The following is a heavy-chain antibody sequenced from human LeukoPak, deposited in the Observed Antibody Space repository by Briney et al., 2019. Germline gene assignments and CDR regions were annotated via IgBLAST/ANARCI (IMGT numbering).Heavy chain of an antibody. CDR2: ISGSEGGT. V-gene: IGHV3-23*01. D-gene: IGHD2-21*02. Sequence: GGSLRLSCAASGFTFNSYAMSWVRQAPGKGLEWVSAISGSEGGTYYADSVKGRFTISRDNSKTMLYLQMNSLRAEDTAFYYCAKQVTAPGPIDYWGQGTLVTVSS. J-gene: IGHJ4*02. CDR1: GFTFNSYA. CDR3: AKQVTAPGPIDY.